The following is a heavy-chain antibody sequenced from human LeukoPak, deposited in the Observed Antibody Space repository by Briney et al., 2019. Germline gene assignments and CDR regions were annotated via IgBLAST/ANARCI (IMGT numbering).Heavy chain of an antibody. CDR1: RGPISSSSHY. J-gene: IGHJ5*02. CDR3: ARSYFTVFGVYNWFDP. Sequence: PSETLSLTCTVSRGPISSSSHYWVWIRQPPGKGLEWIGTIYYSGTTYYNPSLKSRVIISVDTSKNQFSLRLTSVTAADTAMYYCARSYFTVFGVYNWFDPWGQGALVTVSS. D-gene: IGHD3-3*01. CDR2: IYYSGTT. V-gene: IGHV4-39*01.